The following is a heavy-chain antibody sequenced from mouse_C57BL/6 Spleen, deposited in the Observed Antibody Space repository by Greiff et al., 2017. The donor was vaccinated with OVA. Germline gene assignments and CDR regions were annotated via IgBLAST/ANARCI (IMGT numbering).Heavy chain of an antibody. CDR2: IDPTGGGT. CDR1: GYTFTSYW. Sequence: VQLQQPGAELVKPGASVKLSCKASGYTFTSYWMHWVKQRPGRGLEWIGRIDPTGGGTKYNEKFKGKATLTVDTPSSTAYMQLSSLTSEDCAVYYCARSAMDELSQGTAITVCS. J-gene: IGHJ4*01. V-gene: IGHV1-72*01. CDR3: ARSAMDE.